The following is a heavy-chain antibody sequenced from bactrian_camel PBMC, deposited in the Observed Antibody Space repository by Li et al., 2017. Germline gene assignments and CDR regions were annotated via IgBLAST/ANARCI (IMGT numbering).Heavy chain of an antibody. CDR1: GYTYSSNC. D-gene: IGHD6*01. V-gene: IGHV3S6*01. CDR2: IDFEGKVR. J-gene: IGHJ4*01. CDR3: AADVGSMSGNCQPNY. Sequence: VQLVESGGGSVQTGGSLGLSCAAPGYTYSSNCMGWFRQAPGKEREGVASIDFEGKVRYQDSVKGRFTIFRDDAKNTMYLQMNNLQPEDTAMYYCAADVGSMSGNCQPNYWGQGTQVTVS.